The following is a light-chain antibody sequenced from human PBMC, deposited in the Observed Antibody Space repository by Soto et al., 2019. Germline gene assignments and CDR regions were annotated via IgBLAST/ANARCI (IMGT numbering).Light chain of an antibody. CDR1: SSNVGNNY. J-gene: IGLJ3*02. V-gene: IGLV1-51*01. CDR2: DNN. CDR3: GTWDSTLSVGV. Sequence: QSVLTQPPSVSAAPGQTVTISCSGRSSNVGNNYVSWYQQLPGTAPKLLIYDNNKRASGIPDRFSGSKSGTSATLGITGLQTGDEADYYCGTWDSTLSVGVFGGGTKLTVL.